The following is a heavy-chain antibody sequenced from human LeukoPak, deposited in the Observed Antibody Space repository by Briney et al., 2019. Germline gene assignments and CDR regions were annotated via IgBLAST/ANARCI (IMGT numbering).Heavy chain of an antibody. J-gene: IGHJ6*02. CDR3: ARGEGYCSGGSCYGYYYYGMDV. Sequence: ASVKVSCKASGYTFTSYYMHWVRQAPGQGFEWMGIINPSGGSTSYAQKFQGRVTMTRDTSTSTVYMELSSLRSEDTAVYYCARGEGYCSGGSCYGYYYYGMDVWGQGTTVTVSS. CDR2: INPSGGST. V-gene: IGHV1-46*01. CDR1: GYTFTSYY. D-gene: IGHD2-15*01.